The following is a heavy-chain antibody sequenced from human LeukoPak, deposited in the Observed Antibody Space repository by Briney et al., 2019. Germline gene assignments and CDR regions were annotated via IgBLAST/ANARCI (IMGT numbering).Heavy chain of an antibody. Sequence: GGSLGLSCTASGFTFGDYAMSWVRQAPGKGLEWVGFIRSKAYGGTTEYAASVKGRFTISRDDSKSIAYLQMNSLKTEDTAVYYCTRGVSVATILIDYWGQGTLVTVSS. CDR2: IRSKAYGGTT. CDR1: GFTFGDYA. D-gene: IGHD5-12*01. CDR3: TRGVSVATILIDY. J-gene: IGHJ4*02. V-gene: IGHV3-49*04.